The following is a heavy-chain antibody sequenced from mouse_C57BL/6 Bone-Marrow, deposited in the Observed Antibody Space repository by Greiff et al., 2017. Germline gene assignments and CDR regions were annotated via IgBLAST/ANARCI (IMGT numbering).Heavy chain of an antibody. CDR3: ARGGTVVATGAMDY. CDR1: GFTFSDYG. Sequence: EVQLQESGGGLVKPGGSLKLSCAASGFTFSDYGMHWVRQAPEKGLEWVAYISSGSSTIYYADTVTGRFTISRDNAKNTLFLQMTSLRSEDTAMYYCARGGTVVATGAMDYWGQGTSVTVSS. V-gene: IGHV5-17*01. J-gene: IGHJ4*01. D-gene: IGHD1-1*01. CDR2: ISSGSSTI.